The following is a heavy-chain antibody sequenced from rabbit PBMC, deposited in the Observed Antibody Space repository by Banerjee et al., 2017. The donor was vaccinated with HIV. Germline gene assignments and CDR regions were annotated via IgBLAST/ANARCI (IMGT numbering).Heavy chain of an antibody. CDR2: IYAGSSGST. Sequence: QSLEESGGDLVKPGASLTLTCTASGFSFSSSYYMCWVRQAPGKGLEWIACIYAGSSGSTYYASWAKGRFTISKTSSTTVTLQMTSLTAADTATYFCARDGYGGASDYYLDLWGQGTLVTDS. D-gene: IGHD2-1*01. CDR3: ARDGYGGASDYYLDL. CDR1: GFSFSSSYY. J-gene: IGHJ4*01. V-gene: IGHV1S40*01.